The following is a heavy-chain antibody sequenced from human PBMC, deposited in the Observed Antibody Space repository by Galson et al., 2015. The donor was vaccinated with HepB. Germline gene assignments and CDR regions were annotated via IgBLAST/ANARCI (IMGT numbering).Heavy chain of an antibody. J-gene: IGHJ4*02. V-gene: IGHV3-23*01. CDR3: AMSSSWYYLDY. CDR1: GFTFSNYN. CDR2: ISGTGGTI. Sequence: SLRLSCAASGFTFSNYNMHWVRQAPGKGLEWVSIISGTGGTIFYADSVKGRFTISRDASQTTLYLQMNSLRAEDTALYFCAMSSSWYYLDYWGQGTLVTVSS. D-gene: IGHD2-2*01.